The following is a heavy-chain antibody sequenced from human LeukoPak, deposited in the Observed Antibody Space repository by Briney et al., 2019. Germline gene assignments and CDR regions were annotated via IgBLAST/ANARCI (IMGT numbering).Heavy chain of an antibody. Sequence: TGGSLRLSCAASGFTFSSYSMNWVRQAPGKGLEWVSYISSSSSTIYYADSVKGRFTISRDNAKNTLYLQMNSLRAEDTAVYYCARGGNWKTGVWVKDYWGQGTLVTVSS. D-gene: IGHD1-20*01. CDR2: ISSSSSTI. V-gene: IGHV3-48*01. CDR3: ARGGNWKTGVWVKDY. J-gene: IGHJ4*02. CDR1: GFTFSSYS.